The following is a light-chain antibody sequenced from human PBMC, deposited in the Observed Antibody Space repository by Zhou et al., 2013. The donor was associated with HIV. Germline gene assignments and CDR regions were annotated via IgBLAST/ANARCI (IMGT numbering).Light chain of an antibody. J-gene: IGLJ2*01. Sequence: QSVLTQPPSVSGAPGQRVTISCTGSSSNIGASFDVHWYQQLPGTVSPKLLIYGNSDRPSGVPDRFSGSKSGTSASLAITGLQAEDEADYYCQSYDTSLSGSVFGGGTKLTVL. CDR1: SSNIGASFD. V-gene: IGLV1-40*01. CDR2: GNS. CDR3: QSYDTSLSGSV.